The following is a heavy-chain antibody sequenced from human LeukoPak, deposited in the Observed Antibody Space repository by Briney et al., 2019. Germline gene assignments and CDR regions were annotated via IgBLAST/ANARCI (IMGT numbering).Heavy chain of an antibody. D-gene: IGHD3-3*01. Sequence: SETLSLTCTVSGASISSSTYYWGWIRQPPGEGLEWIGYTYYSSSTYYNPSLKSRVTISVDTSKNQFSLMLNSVTAADTAVYYCARSFTIFGVAYPFDYWGQGTLVTVSS. CDR2: TYYSSST. CDR3: ARSFTIFGVAYPFDY. J-gene: IGHJ4*02. V-gene: IGHV4-39*01. CDR1: GASISSSTYY.